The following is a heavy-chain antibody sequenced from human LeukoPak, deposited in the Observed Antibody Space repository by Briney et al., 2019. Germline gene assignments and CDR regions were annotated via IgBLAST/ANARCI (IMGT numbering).Heavy chain of an antibody. D-gene: IGHD3-9*01. CDR3: ASHLDTTGYDYVDY. V-gene: IGHV4-31*03. CDR2: IYYSGST. J-gene: IGHJ4*02. CDR1: GGSISSGGYY. Sequence: SETLSLTCTVSGGSISSGGYYWSWIRQHPGKGLEWIGYIYYSGSTYYNPSLKSRVTISADTSQSLFSLRLNSVTAADTAVYYCASHLDTTGYDYVDYWGQGTLVTVSS.